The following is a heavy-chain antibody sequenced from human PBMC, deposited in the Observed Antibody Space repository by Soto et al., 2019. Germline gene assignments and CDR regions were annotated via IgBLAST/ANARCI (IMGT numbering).Heavy chain of an antibody. D-gene: IGHD2-15*01. CDR1: GFTFSNAW. V-gene: IGHV3-15*01. J-gene: IGHJ4*02. Sequence: EVQLVESGGGLVKPGGSLRLSCAASGFTFSNAWMSWVRQAPGKGLEWVGRIKSKTDGGTTDYAAPVKGRFTISRDDSKNTLYLQMNSLKTEDTAVYYCTAMHCSGGSCYDYWGQGTLVTVSS. CDR2: IKSKTDGGTT. CDR3: TAMHCSGGSCYDY.